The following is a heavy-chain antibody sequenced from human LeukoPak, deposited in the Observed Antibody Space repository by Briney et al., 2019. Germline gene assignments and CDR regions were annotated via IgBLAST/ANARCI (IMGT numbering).Heavy chain of an antibody. CDR2: ISSGSRSI. Sequence: AGGSLRLSCAASGFTFSDYTMNWVRQAPGKGLEWVSSISSGSRSIYYVDSVKGRFTISRDNAKNSLHLQVNSLRAEDTAIYYCARDYFYCGGDCFVDYWGQGTLVTVSS. J-gene: IGHJ4*02. D-gene: IGHD2-21*02. CDR3: ARDYFYCGGDCFVDY. V-gene: IGHV3-21*04. CDR1: GFTFSDYT.